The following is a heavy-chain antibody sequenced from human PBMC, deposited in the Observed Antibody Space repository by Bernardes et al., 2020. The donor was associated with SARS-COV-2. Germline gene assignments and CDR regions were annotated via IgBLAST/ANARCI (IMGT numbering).Heavy chain of an antibody. CDR1: GYTFTGYH. CDR2: INPNRGFT. J-gene: IGHJ6*02. CDR3: ARDQRSDGMDV. D-gene: IGHD1-26*01. V-gene: IGHV1-2*04. Sequence: ASVKVSCKASGYTFTGYHLHWVRQAPGQGLEWLGWINPNRGFTNYAQKFQGWFTMTTDTSTSTAYMELRSLRSDDTAVYYCARDQRSDGMDVWGQGTTVTVSS.